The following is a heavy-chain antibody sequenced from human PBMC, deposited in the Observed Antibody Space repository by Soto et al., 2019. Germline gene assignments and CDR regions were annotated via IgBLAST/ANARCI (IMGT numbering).Heavy chain of an antibody. Sequence: QVQLVESGGGVVQPGRSLRLSCAASGFTFSSYAMHWVRQAPGKGLEWVAVISYDGSNKSYADSVKGRFTISRDNSKNTLYLQMNSLRAEDTAVYYCARGLAQWLRGYYGMDVWGQGTTVTVSS. CDR3: ARGLAQWLRGYYGMDV. J-gene: IGHJ6*02. D-gene: IGHD5-18*01. V-gene: IGHV3-30-3*01. CDR2: ISYDGSNK. CDR1: GFTFSSYA.